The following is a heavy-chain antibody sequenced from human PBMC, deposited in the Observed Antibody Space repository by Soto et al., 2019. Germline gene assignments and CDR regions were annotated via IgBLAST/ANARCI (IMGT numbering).Heavy chain of an antibody. CDR3: ARRQGRILTGYYKIKPFDY. CDR2: INHSGST. D-gene: IGHD3-9*01. CDR1: GGSFSGYY. Sequence: SETLSLTCAVYGGSFSGYYWSWIRQPPGKGLEWIGEINHSGSTNYNPSLKSRVTISVDTSKNQFSLKLSSVTTADTAVYYCARRQGRILTGYYKIKPFDYWGQGTLVTVSS. J-gene: IGHJ4*02. V-gene: IGHV4-34*01.